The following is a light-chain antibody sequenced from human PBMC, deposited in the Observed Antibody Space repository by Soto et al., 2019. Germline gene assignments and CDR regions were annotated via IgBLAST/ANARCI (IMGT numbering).Light chain of an antibody. J-gene: IGLJ1*01. CDR3: SSYTSTSTPYV. CDR2: EVN. CDR1: SSDVGAYNY. V-gene: IGLV2-14*01. Sequence: QSALTQPASVSGSPGQSITISCTGTSSDVGAYNYVSWYQHHPGKAPKLLIFEVNNRPSGVSNRFSGSKSGNTASLTISGRQVEDEADYYCSSYTSTSTPYVFGTGTKLTVL.